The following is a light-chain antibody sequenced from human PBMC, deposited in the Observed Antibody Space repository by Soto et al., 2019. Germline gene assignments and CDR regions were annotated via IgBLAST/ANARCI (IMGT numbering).Light chain of an antibody. J-gene: IGLJ2*01. CDR1: SSDVVTYKY. Sequence: QSVLTQPASVCGSPGQSIAISCTGTSSDVVTYKYVSWYQQHPGKAPKLMIYEVSIRPSGVSDRFSGSKSGNTASLTISGLRPEDEAYYYCCSYAGSTTRVVFGGGTKLTVL. CDR3: CSYAGSTTRVV. V-gene: IGLV2-14*01. CDR2: EVS.